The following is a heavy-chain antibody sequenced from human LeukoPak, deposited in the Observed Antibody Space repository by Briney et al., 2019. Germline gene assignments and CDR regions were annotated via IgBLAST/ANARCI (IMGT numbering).Heavy chain of an antibody. V-gene: IGHV3-21*01. CDR1: GFTFNNYS. CDR2: ISSSSSHI. D-gene: IGHD5-18*01. CDR3: ARVRGTATLAD. Sequence: GGSLRLSCAASGFTFNNYSMNWVRQAPGKGLEWVSFISSSSSHIYYVDSVKGRFTISGDNAKNSLYLQMNSLRAEDTAVYYCARVRGTATLADWGQGTLVTVSS. J-gene: IGHJ4*02.